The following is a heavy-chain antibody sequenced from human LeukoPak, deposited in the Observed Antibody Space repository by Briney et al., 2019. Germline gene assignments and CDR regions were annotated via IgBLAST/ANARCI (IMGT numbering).Heavy chain of an antibody. CDR1: GFTFSDYY. CDR2: ISSSGSTI. D-gene: IGHD1-20*01. Sequence: PGGSLRLSCAASGFTFSDYYMSWIRQAPGEGLEWVSYISSSGSTIYYADSVKGRFTISRDNAKNSLYLQMNSLRAEDTAVYYCAREVTGTTGDAFDIWGQGTMVTVSS. V-gene: IGHV3-11*01. J-gene: IGHJ3*02. CDR3: AREVTGTTGDAFDI.